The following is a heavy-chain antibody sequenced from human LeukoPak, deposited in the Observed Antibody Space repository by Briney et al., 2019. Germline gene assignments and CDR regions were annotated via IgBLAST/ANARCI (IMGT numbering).Heavy chain of an antibody. J-gene: IGHJ4*02. CDR2: INHSGST. V-gene: IGHV4-34*01. CDR3: ASCSSSWLCPDL. D-gene: IGHD6-13*01. CDR1: GGSFSGYY. Sequence: PSETLSLTCAVYGGSFSGYYWSWIRQPPGKGLEWIGEINHSGSTNYNPSLKSRVTISIDTSKNQLSLKLSSVTAADTAVYYCASCSSSWLCPDLWGQGTLVTVSS.